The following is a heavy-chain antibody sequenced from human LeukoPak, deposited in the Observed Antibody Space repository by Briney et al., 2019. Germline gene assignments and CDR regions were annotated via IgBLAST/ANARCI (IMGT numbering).Heavy chain of an antibody. CDR1: GFTFSSYG. D-gene: IGHD6-13*01. Sequence: GGSLRLSCAASGFTFSSYGMHWVRQAPGKGLEWVAFIWYDGSNKYYADSVKGRFTISRDNSKNTLYLQMNSLRAEDTAVYYCAKAPYSSSWYYFDYWGQGTLVTVSS. CDR2: IWYDGSNK. V-gene: IGHV3-30*02. J-gene: IGHJ4*02. CDR3: AKAPYSSSWYYFDY.